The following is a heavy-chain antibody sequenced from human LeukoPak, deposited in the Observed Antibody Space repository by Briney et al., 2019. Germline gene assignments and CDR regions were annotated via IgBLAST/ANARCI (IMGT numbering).Heavy chain of an antibody. D-gene: IGHD1-7*01. Sequence: GSLKLFCSTSGFTVKSNYISRGRQASGKGLEWVSVIYSGGSTYYADSVKGRFTISRDNSKNTLYLLMNSLRAEDTAVYYCARAVTGTTDWFDPWGQGTLVTVSS. V-gene: IGHV3-53*01. J-gene: IGHJ5*02. CDR1: GFTVKSNY. CDR3: ARAVTGTTDWFDP. CDR2: IYSGGST.